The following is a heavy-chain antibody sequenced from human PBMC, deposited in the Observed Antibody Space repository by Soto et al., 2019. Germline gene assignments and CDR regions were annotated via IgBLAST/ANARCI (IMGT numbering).Heavy chain of an antibody. CDR3: ARGYSGGYYYAMDV. J-gene: IGHJ6*02. V-gene: IGHV1-69*01. CDR2: IIPMYNKA. CDR1: GGTFTTYA. Sequence: QVQLVQSGAEVKKPGSSVRVYCQASGGTFTTYAFNWVRQAPGQGLEWMGGIIPMYNKANYAPNFLGRVTISADPSTSTAYTELTTLRSEDTAVYFCARGYSGGYYYAMDVWGQGTTVTVSS. D-gene: IGHD5-12*01.